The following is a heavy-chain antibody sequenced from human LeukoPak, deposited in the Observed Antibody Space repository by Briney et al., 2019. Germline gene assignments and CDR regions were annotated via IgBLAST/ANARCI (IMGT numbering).Heavy chain of an antibody. V-gene: IGHV4-61*02. CDR2: IYTSGST. CDR3: ARGRGVGQQLVSWFDP. Sequence: PSQTLSLTCTVSGGSISSGSYYWSWIRQPAGRGLEWIGRIYTSGSTNYNPSLKSRVTISVDTSKNQFSLKLSSVTAADTAVYYCARGRGVGQQLVSWFDPWGQGTLVTVSS. D-gene: IGHD6-13*01. J-gene: IGHJ5*02. CDR1: GGSISSGSYY.